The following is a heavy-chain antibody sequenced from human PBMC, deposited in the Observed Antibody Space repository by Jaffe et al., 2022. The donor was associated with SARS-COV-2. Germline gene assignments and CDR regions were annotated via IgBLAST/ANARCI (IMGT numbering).Heavy chain of an antibody. V-gene: IGHV1-69*01. J-gene: IGHJ6*03. D-gene: IGHD1-26*01. CDR3: ARALWEQQPAYYYYYMDL. CDR2: IIPIFGTT. CDR1: GGTFSSYA. Sequence: QVQLVQSGTEVKKPGSSVKVSCKASGGTFSSYAISWVRQAPGQGLEWMGGIIPIFGTTNYAQKFQGRVTITADESTSTAYMELSSLRSEDTAVYYCARALWEQQPAYYYYYMDLWGKGTTVAVSS.